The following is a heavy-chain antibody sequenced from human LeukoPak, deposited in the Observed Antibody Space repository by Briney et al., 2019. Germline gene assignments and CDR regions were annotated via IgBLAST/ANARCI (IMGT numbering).Heavy chain of an antibody. J-gene: IGHJ4*02. CDR1: GFTFTNYW. CDR2: IKQDGSEK. CDR3: ARGGGDFWSAYYSGYYFDY. D-gene: IGHD3-3*01. V-gene: IGHV3-7*01. Sequence: SGGSLRLSCAASGFTFTNYWMSWVRQAPGKGLEWVANIKQDGSEKYHVDSVKGRFTISRDNAKSSLYLQMNSLRAEDTAVYYCARGGGDFWSAYYSGYYFDYWGQGTLVTVSS.